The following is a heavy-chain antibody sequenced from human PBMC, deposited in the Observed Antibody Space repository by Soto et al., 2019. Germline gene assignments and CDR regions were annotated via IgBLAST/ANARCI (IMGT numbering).Heavy chain of an antibody. CDR1: GYSFTSYW. CDR2: IDPSDSYT. J-gene: IGHJ4*02. D-gene: IGHD1-26*01. Sequence: GESLKISCKGSGYSFTSYWISWVRQMPGKGLEWMGRIDPSDSYTNYSPSFQGHVTISADKSISTAYLQWSSLKASDTAMYYCASTYSGSYPFDYWGQGTLVTV. V-gene: IGHV5-10-1*01. CDR3: ASTYSGSYPFDY.